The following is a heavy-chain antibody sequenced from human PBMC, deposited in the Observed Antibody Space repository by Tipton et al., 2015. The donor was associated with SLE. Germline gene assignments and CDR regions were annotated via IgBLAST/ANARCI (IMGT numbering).Heavy chain of an antibody. V-gene: IGHV4-61*01. CDR1: GGSISSGSYY. Sequence: TLSLTCTVSGGSISSGSYYWSWIRQPPGKGLEWIGYIYYSGSTNYNPSLKSRVTISVDTSKNQFSLKLSSVTAADTAVYYCARGLLEFHAFDIWGQGTMVTVSS. CDR3: ARGLLEFHAFDI. D-gene: IGHD2-15*01. CDR2: IYYSGST. J-gene: IGHJ3*02.